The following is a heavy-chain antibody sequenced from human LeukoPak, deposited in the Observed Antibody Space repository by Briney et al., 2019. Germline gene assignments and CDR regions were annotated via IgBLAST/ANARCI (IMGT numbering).Heavy chain of an antibody. CDR3: ARGCSGGSCSPVYYYGMDV. V-gene: IGHV1-18*04. J-gene: IGHJ6*02. CDR1: GYTFTGYY. CDR2: ISAYNGNT. D-gene: IGHD2-15*01. Sequence: GASVKVSCKASGYTFTGYYMHWVRQAPGQGLEWMGWISAYNGNTNYAQKLQGRVTMTTDTSTSTAYMELRSLRSDDTAVYYCARGCSGGSCSPVYYYGMDVWGQGTTVTVSS.